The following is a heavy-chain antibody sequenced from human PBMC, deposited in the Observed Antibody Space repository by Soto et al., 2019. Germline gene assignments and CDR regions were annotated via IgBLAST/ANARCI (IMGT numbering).Heavy chain of an antibody. V-gene: IGHV3-23*01. J-gene: IGHJ4*02. Sequence: EVQLLESGGGLVQPGGSLRLSCAASGFSFRSYAMSWVRQAPGKGLEWVSSISDSGGSTYYADSVKGHFTISRDNSKNTLYLQMSSLRAEDTALYYCATDLQYRPLDYWGQGTLVTVSS. CDR2: ISDSGGST. CDR1: GFSFRSYA. CDR3: ATDLQYRPLDY. D-gene: IGHD2-2*01.